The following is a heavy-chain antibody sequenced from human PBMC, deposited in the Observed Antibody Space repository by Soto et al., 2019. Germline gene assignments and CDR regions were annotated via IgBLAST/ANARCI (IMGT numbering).Heavy chain of an antibody. D-gene: IGHD3-22*01. CDR3: ARDPPELYYYDSSGYSGDAFDI. CDR1: GGSISSGGYY. J-gene: IGHJ3*02. CDR2: IYYSGST. Sequence: SETLSLTCTVSGGSISSGGYYWSWIRQHPGKGLEWIGYIYYSGSTYYNPSLKSRVTISVDTSKNQFSLKLSSVTAADTAVYYCARDPPELYYYDSSGYSGDAFDIWGQGTMVTVSS. V-gene: IGHV4-30-4*08.